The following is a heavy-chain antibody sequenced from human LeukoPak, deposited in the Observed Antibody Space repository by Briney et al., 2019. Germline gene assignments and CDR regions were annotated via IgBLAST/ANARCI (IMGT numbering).Heavy chain of an antibody. Sequence: GGCLRLSCSASRFTFTSFAMHWVRQAPRRGLEYVSAIRISGSNIFYADSVKGRFTISRDNSKSTLYLQMSGLRTDDTAVYYCVRDLRGVEPPPPHQKYWGQGTLVTVSS. D-gene: IGHD1-14*01. CDR2: IRISGSNI. J-gene: IGHJ4*02. CDR1: RFTFTSFA. V-gene: IGHV3-64D*06. CDR3: VRDLRGVEPPPPHQKY.